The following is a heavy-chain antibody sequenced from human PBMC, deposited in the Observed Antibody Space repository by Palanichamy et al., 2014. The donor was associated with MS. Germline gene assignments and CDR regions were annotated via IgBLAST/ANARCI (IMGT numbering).Heavy chain of an antibody. D-gene: IGHD5-12*01. V-gene: IGHV4-39*01. CDR3: ARYRWGYSGYANWFDP. Sequence: QLQLQESGPGLVKPSETLSLTCTVSGGSISSSSYYWGWIRQPPGKGLEWIGSIYYSGSTYYNPSLKSRVTISVDTSKNQFSLKLSSVTAADTAVYYCARYRWGYSGYANWFDPWDQGTLVTVSS. CDR2: IYYSGST. J-gene: IGHJ5*02. CDR1: GGSISSSSYY.